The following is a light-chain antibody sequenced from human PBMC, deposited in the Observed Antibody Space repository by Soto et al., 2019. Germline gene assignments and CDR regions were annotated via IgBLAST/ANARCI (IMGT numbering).Light chain of an antibody. J-gene: IGLJ3*02. CDR3: SSYSGSRTWV. CDR2: DVS. V-gene: IGLV2-14*01. Sequence: QSALTQPASVSGSPGQSITISCTGTSSDVGDYHYVSWYQQHPGKAPKIMIYDVSNRHSGVSNRLSGSKSGNTASMTISGRQPEDEADYYCSSYSGSRTWVFGGGIKLTGL. CDR1: SSDVGDYHY.